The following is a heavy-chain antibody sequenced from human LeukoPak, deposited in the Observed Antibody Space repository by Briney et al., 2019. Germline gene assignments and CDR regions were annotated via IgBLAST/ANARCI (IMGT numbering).Heavy chain of an antibody. Sequence: GGSLRLSCAASGFTFSTYFMNWVRQAPGKGLEWVSAISGSGDSTYYADSVKGRFTISRDNSKNTLYLQVSSLRAEDTAVYYCARAVTGGHYWPRETLVTVSS. D-gene: IGHD6-19*01. J-gene: IGHJ4*02. CDR3: ARAVTGGHY. CDR1: GFTFSTYF. CDR2: ISGSGDST. V-gene: IGHV3-23*01.